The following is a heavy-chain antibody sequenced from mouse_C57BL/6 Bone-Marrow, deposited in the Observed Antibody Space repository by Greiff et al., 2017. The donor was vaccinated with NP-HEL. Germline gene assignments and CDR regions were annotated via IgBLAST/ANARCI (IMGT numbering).Heavy chain of an antibody. CDR2: IDPENGDT. V-gene: IGHV14-4*01. CDR1: GFNIKDDY. Sequence: EVQLQQSGAELVRPGASVKLSCTASGFNIKDDYMHWVKQRPEQGLEWIGWIDPENGDTEYASKFQGKATITADTSSNTAYLQLSSLTSEDTAVYYCTTVTTVVATDYWGKGTTLTVSS. J-gene: IGHJ2*01. CDR3: TTVTTVVATDY. D-gene: IGHD1-1*01.